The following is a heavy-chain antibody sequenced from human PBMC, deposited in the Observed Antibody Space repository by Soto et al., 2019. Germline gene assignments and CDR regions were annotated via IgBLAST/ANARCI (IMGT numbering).Heavy chain of an antibody. Sequence: PGGSLRLSCAASGFTFSSYWMSWVRQAPGKGLEWVANIKQVGIEKYYLDFVKGRFTISRDNAKNSLFLQLNSLRSEDTAVFSCASLFFDWLFPTGYYYGMDVWGQGTTVTVSS. CDR1: GFTFSSYW. D-gene: IGHD3-9*01. CDR3: ASLFFDWLFPTGYYYGMDV. V-gene: IGHV3-7*05. J-gene: IGHJ6*02. CDR2: IKQVGIEK.